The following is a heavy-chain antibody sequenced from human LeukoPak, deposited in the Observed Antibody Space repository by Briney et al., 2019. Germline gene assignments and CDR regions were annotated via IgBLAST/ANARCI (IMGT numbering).Heavy chain of an antibody. D-gene: IGHD3-3*01. V-gene: IGHV5-51*01. J-gene: IGHJ6*02. CDR2: IYPGDSDT. CDR1: GYSFSSYW. Sequence: GESLKISCKGSGYSFSSYWIGWVRQMPGKGLEWMGIIYPGDSDTRYSPSFQGQVTISADKSISTAYLQWSSLKASDTAMYYCAIRTAIFGVVTPYYYGMDVWGQGTTVTVSS. CDR3: AIRTAIFGVVTPYYYGMDV.